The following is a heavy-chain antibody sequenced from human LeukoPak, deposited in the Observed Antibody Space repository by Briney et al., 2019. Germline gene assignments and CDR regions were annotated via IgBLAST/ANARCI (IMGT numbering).Heavy chain of an antibody. CDR3: AKSHSVGYRGYFDS. V-gene: IGHV3-23*01. D-gene: IGHD5-18*01. J-gene: IGHJ4*02. CDR1: GFTLSSYA. Sequence: GGSLRLSCAASGFTLSSYAMSWVRQAPGKGLEWVSAISGTDGSTYYADSVKGRFTISRDNSKNTLSLQMNSLRADDAAVYYCAKSHSVGYRGYFDSWGQGALVTVSS. CDR2: ISGTDGST.